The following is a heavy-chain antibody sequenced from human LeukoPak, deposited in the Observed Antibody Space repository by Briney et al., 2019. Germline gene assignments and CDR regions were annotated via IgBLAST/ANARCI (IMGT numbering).Heavy chain of an antibody. Sequence: GGSLRLSCAASGFTFSDYYMSWIRQAPGKGLEWVSYISSSGSTIYYADSVKGRFTISRDNAKNSLYLQMNSLRAEDTAVYYCARNSDYDILIGSPNRFDYWGQGTLVTVSS. CDR3: ARNSDYDILIGSPNRFDY. CDR1: GFTFSDYY. V-gene: IGHV3-11*01. J-gene: IGHJ4*02. CDR2: ISSSGSTI. D-gene: IGHD3-9*01.